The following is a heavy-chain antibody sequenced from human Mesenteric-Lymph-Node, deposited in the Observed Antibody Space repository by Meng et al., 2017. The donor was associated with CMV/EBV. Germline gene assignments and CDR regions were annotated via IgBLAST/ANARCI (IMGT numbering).Heavy chain of an antibody. J-gene: IGHJ4*02. CDR1: GFSLTTSGVA. Sequence: SGPTLVKPTQTLTLTCTFSGFSLTTSGVAVGWIRQPPGEALEWLAHVYWNDNKYYSTSLKSRLTITKDTSKNQVVLTMTNVDPEDTATYYCAYLNGTKWYYYDRWGQGTLVTVSS. CDR2: VYWNDNK. V-gene: IGHV2-5*01. CDR3: AYLNGTKWYYYDR. D-gene: IGHD2-15*01.